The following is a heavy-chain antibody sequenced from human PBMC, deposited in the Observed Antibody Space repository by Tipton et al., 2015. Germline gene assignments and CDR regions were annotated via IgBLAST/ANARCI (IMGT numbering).Heavy chain of an antibody. J-gene: IGHJ6*02. CDR3: ARDLEHGMDV. CDR2: IHYSGNS. CDR1: GVSVNSYY. D-gene: IGHD5-24*01. V-gene: IGHV4-59*02. Sequence: TLSLTCTVSGVSVNSYYWGWIRQPPGKGLEYIGYIHYSGNSNYNPSLKSRISMSVDTSKNQFSLKLSSVTAADTAVYYCARDLEHGMDVWGQGTTVTVSS.